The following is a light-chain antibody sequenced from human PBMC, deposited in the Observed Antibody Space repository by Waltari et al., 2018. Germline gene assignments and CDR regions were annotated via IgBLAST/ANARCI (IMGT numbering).Light chain of an antibody. CDR3: QQYHDWPLT. Sequence: DIVMTQSPDSLAVSLGERATINCKASQNVSYSSDRRRCIAWYQQKSGQSPKLLIYWGSVRESGVPDRFSGSGSGADFSLTISSLQSEDFAVYYCQQYHDWPLTFAGGTKVEIK. V-gene: IGKV4-1*01. J-gene: IGKJ4*01. CDR2: WGS. CDR1: QNVSYSSDRRRC.